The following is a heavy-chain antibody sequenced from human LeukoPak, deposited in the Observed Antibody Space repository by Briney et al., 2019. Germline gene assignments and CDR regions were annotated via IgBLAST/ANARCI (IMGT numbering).Heavy chain of an antibody. V-gene: IGHV3-48*03. J-gene: IGHJ4*02. CDR1: GFTFRSYE. Sequence: GGSLRLSCAASGFTFRSYEMNWVRQAPGKGLEWVSYISSSGSTIYYADSVKGRFTISRDNAKNSLYLQMNSLRAEDTAVYYCAREGAAVDYWGQGTLVTVSS. CDR3: AREGAAVDY. CDR2: ISSSGSTI. D-gene: IGHD3-16*01.